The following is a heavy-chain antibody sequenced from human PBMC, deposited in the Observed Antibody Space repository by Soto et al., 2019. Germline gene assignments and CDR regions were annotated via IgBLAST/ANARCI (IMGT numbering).Heavy chain of an antibody. J-gene: IGHJ6*02. Sequence: GGSLRLSCAASGFTFSSYAMSWVRQAPGKGLEWVSAISGSGGSTYYADSVKGRFTISRDNSKNTLYLQMNSLRAEDTAVYYCAKSTYYDFWSNYYYYGMDVWGQGTTVTVSS. D-gene: IGHD3-3*01. CDR2: ISGSGGST. CDR3: AKSTYYDFWSNYYYYGMDV. CDR1: GFTFSSYA. V-gene: IGHV3-23*01.